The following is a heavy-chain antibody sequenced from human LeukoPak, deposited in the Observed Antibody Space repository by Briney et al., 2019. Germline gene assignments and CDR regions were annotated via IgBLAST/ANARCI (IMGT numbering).Heavy chain of an antibody. Sequence: PSETLSLTCTVSGYSISSGYYWGWIRQPPGKGLEWIGSIYHSGSTYYNPSLKSRVTISVDTSKNQFSLKLSSVTAADTAVYYCARRDRYYYYMDVWGKGTTVTVSS. V-gene: IGHV4-38-2*02. CDR3: ARRDRYYYYMDV. CDR2: IYHSGST. CDR1: GYSISSGYY. J-gene: IGHJ6*03.